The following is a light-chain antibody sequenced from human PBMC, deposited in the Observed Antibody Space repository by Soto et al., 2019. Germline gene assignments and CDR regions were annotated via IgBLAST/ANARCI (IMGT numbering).Light chain of an antibody. J-gene: IGKJ1*01. CDR2: SAF. CDR3: QYYGSSPWT. V-gene: IGKV3-20*01. Sequence: EIVLTQSPGTLSLSPGERGTLSCRASQSVSSNYLAWYQQKPGQAPRLLIYSAFSRATGFPDRFSGSGSGTDFTLTISRLEPEDFAVYYCQYYGSSPWTFGQGTKVEI. CDR1: QSVSSNY.